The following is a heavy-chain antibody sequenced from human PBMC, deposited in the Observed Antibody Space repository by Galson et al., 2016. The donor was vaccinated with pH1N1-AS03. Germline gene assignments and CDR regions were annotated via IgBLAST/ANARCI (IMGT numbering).Heavy chain of an antibody. CDR2: IGANGGST. V-gene: IGHV3-23*01. D-gene: IGHD4-17*01. CDR1: GFTFSTYA. Sequence: SLRLSCAASGFTFSTYAMAWVRQAPGKGLEWVSGIGANGGSTYSDADSVKGRFIISRDNSKNTLYLQMYSLTAEDTVIYYCANLFGDYSFDYWGQGTLVSVSS. J-gene: IGHJ4*02. CDR3: ANLFGDYSFDY.